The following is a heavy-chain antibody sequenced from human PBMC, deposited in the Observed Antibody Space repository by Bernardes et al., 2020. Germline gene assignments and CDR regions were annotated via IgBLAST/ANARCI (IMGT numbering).Heavy chain of an antibody. J-gene: IGHJ2*01. D-gene: IGHD1-26*01. CDR1: GGSISSYY. CDR2: ISYSGST. V-gene: IGHV4-59*01. CDR3: ARDLGVGYFDL. Sequence: SETLSLTCTVSGGSISSYYWSWIRQPPGKGLEWIGYISYSGSTNYNPSLKSRVTISEDTSKNQFSLKLNSVTAADTAVYYCARDLGVGYFDLWGRGTLFTVSS.